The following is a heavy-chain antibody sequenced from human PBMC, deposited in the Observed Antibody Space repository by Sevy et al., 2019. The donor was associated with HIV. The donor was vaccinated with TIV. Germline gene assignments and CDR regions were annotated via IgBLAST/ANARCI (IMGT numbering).Heavy chain of an antibody. CDR2: IIPILGIA. CDR3: AAGPFGVVSINWFDP. Sequence: ASVKVSCKASGGTFSSYAISWVRQAPGQGLEWMGRIIPILGIANYAQKFQGRVTITADKSTGTAYMELSSLGSEDTAVYYCAAGPFGVVSINWFDPWGQGTLVTVSS. J-gene: IGHJ5*02. D-gene: IGHD3-3*01. CDR1: GGTFSSYA. V-gene: IGHV1-69*04.